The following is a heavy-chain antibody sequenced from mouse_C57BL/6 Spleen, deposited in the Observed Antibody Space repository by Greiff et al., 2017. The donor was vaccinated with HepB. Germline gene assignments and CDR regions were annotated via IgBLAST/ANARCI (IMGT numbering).Heavy chain of an antibody. V-gene: IGHV1-63*01. D-gene: IGHD1-1*01. CDR2: IYPGGGYT. J-gene: IGHJ4*01. Sequence: VKLVESGAELVRPGTSVKMSCKASGYTFTNYWIGWAKQRPGHGLEWIGDIYPGGGYTNYNEKFKGKATLTADKSSSTAYMQFSSLTSEDSAIYYCARGDYDGSSGVFDAMDYWGQGTSVTVSS. CDR3: ARGDYDGSSGVFDAMDY. CDR1: GYTFTNYW.